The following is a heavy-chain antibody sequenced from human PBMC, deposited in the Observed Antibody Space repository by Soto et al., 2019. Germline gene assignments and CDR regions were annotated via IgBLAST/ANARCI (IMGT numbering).Heavy chain of an antibody. CDR1: GFTFSSYV. J-gene: IGHJ6*02. Sequence: GGSLRLSCAASGFTFSSYVMHWVRQAPGKGLEWVAVIWYDGSNKYYADSVKGRFTISRDNSKNTLYLQMNSLRAEDTAVYYCARDKEVVRGVNYYYYYGMDVWGQGTTVTVS. D-gene: IGHD3-10*01. CDR2: IWYDGSNK. V-gene: IGHV3-33*01. CDR3: ARDKEVVRGVNYYYYYGMDV.